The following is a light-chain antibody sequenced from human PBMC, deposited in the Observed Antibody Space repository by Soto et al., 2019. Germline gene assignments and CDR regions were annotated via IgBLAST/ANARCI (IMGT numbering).Light chain of an antibody. V-gene: IGLV1-40*01. Sequence: QSVLTQPPSVSGAPGQRVTISCTGSSSNIGAGYDVHWYQQLPGTAPKLLIYGNSNRPSGVPDRFSGSKSGTSASLAITGLQAEDEADYYCQSYDSSLSALYVFGTWTKLTVL. CDR2: GNS. CDR1: SSNIGAGYD. CDR3: QSYDSSLSALYV. J-gene: IGLJ1*01.